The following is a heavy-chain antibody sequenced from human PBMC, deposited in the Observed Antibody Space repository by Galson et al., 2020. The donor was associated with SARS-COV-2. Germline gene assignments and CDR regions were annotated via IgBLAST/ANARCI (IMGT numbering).Heavy chain of an antibody. CDR2: ISSSSSYI. J-gene: IGHJ6*03. CDR3: ARVRETLKSPYMDV. Sequence: GGSLRLSCAASGFTFSSYSMNWVRQAPGKGLEWVSSISSSSSYIYYADSVKGRFTISRDNAKNSLYLQMNSLRAEDTAVYYCARVRETLKSPYMDVWGKGTTVTVSS. V-gene: IGHV3-21*01. CDR1: GFTFSSYS.